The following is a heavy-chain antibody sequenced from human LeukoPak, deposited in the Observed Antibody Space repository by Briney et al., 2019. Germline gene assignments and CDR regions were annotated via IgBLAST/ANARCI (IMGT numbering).Heavy chain of an antibody. J-gene: IGHJ4*02. V-gene: IGHV3-30*18. CDR3: AKGLYGSGSYTFDY. CDR2: ISYDGSNK. CDR1: GFTFSSYG. Sequence: GRSLRLSCAASGFTFSSYGMHWVRQAPGKGLEWVAVISYDGSNKYYADSVKGRFTISRDNSKNTLYLQMNSLRAEDTAVYYCAKGLYGSGSYTFDYWGQGTLVTVSS. D-gene: IGHD3-10*01.